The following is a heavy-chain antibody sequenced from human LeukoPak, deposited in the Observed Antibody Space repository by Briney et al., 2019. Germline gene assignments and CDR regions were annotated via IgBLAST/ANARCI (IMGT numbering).Heavy chain of an antibody. J-gene: IGHJ6*03. V-gene: IGHV4-34*01. CDR3: ARDLSPVSGNYYDYYMDV. D-gene: IGHD3-10*01. CDR2: INNGGGT. Sequence: PSETLSLTCAVYGGCFSDHCWSWIRQPPPKGLEWIGDINNGGGTNYNASIMSRVTISVDKSKNQFPLNLSSVTAADTAVYYCARDLSPVSGNYYDYYMDVWGKGTTVTVSS. CDR1: GGCFSDHC.